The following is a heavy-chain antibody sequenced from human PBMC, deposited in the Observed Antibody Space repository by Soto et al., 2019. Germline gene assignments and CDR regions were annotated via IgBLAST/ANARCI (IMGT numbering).Heavy chain of an antibody. CDR3: ASRQVVAGTNDYYYVLAV. D-gene: IGHD6-19*01. V-gene: IGHV1-3*01. CDR2: INAGNGNT. Sequence: ASVKVSCKASGYTFTSYAMHWVRQAPGQRLEWMGWINAGNGNTKYSQKFQGRVTIIRDTAASTAYMELSSLRSEDTAVYYCASRQVVAGTNDYYYVLAVWGQGTTVTVSS. J-gene: IGHJ6*02. CDR1: GYTFTSYA.